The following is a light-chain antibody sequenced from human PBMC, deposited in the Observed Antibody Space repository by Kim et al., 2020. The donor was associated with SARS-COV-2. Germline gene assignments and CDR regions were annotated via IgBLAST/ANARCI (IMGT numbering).Light chain of an antibody. V-gene: IGLV2-18*02. CDR2: EVS. Sequence: QSALTQPPSVSGSPGQSVTISCTGTSSDVGSYNRVSWYQQPPGTAPKLIIYEVSDRPSGVPHRFSGSKSGNTASLTISWPQTEDEADYYCSSYTSSSTLIFGGGTQLTVL. CDR1: SSDVGSYNR. CDR3: SSYTSSSTLI. J-gene: IGLJ2*01.